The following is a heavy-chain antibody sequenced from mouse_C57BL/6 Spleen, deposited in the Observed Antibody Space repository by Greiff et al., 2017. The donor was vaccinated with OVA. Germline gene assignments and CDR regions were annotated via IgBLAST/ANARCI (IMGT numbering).Heavy chain of an antibody. V-gene: IGHV1-50*01. D-gene: IGHD2-4*01. CDR2: IDPSDSYT. CDR3: ARGYYDYSWFAY. CDR1: GYTFTSYW. Sequence: QVQLQQPGAELVKPGASVKLSCKASGYTFTSYWMQWVKQRPGQGLEWIGEIDPSDSYTNYNQKFTGKATLTVDTSSSTAYMQLSSLTSEDSAVYYCARGYYDYSWFAYWGQGTLVTVSA. J-gene: IGHJ3*01.